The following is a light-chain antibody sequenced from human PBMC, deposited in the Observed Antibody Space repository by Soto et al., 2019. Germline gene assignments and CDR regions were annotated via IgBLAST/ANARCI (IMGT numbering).Light chain of an antibody. Sequence: IVMTQSPATLSVSPGERATLSFRASQSVSSDLAWYQQKPGQAPRLLIYGASTRATGIPARFSGSGSGTEFTLTISSLQSEDFAVYYCQQYNNWPPRATFGQGTRLEI. CDR3: QQYNNWPPRAT. CDR1: QSVSSD. J-gene: IGKJ5*01. V-gene: IGKV3-15*01. CDR2: GAS.